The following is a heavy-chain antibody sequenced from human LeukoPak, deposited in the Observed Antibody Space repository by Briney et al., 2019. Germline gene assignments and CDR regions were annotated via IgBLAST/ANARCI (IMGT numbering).Heavy chain of an antibody. CDR3: ARDRTTVVGKPSYFDF. Sequence: PGGSLRLSCAASGFTFSSYSMNWVRQAPGKGLEWVSSITSSSSYMFYADSVEGRFTISRDNAKNSLYLQMNSLRAEDTAVYYCARDRTTVVGKPSYFDFRGQGTLVAVSS. J-gene: IGHJ4*02. D-gene: IGHD6-19*01. CDR1: GFTFSSYS. V-gene: IGHV3-21*01. CDR2: ITSSSSYM.